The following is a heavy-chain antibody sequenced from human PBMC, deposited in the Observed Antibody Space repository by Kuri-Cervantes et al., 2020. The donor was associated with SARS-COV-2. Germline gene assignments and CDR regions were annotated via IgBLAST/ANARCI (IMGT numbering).Heavy chain of an antibody. CDR1: GFTFSSYW. Sequence: GGSLRLSCAASGFTFSSYWMSWVRQAPGKGLEWVANIKQDGSEKYYVDSVKGRFTISRDNAKNSLYLQMNSRRAEDTAVYYCARVIPAAILLTGSGSNWFDPWGQGTLVTVSS. V-gene: IGHV3-7*01. J-gene: IGHJ5*02. CDR3: ARVIPAAILLTGSGSNWFDP. CDR2: IKQDGSEK. D-gene: IGHD2-2*01.